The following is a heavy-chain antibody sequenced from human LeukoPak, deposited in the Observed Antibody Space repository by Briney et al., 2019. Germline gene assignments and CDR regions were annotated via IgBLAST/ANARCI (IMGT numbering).Heavy chain of an antibody. CDR1: GGTFSSYA. CDR2: IIPIFGTA. V-gene: IGHV1-69*05. D-gene: IGHD5-24*01. CDR3: ARRDGYNYYFDY. Sequence: SVKVSCKASGGTFSSYAISWVRQAPGQGLEWMGGIIPIFGTANYAQKFQGRVTITTDESTSTAYMELSSLRSEDTAVYYCARRDGYNYYFDYWGQGTLVTVSS. J-gene: IGHJ4*02.